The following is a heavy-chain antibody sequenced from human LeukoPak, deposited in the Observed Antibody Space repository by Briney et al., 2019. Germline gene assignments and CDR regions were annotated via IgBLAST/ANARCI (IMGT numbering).Heavy chain of an antibody. V-gene: IGHV1-8*01. CDR1: GYTFTSYD. Sequence: ASVKVSCKASGYTFTSYDINWVRQATGQGLEWMGWMNPNSGNTGYAQKFQGRVTMTRNTSISTAYMELSSLRSEDTAVYYCATGYSGYESGRGYFDYWGQGTLVTVSS. CDR3: ATGYSGYESGRGYFDY. D-gene: IGHD5-12*01. J-gene: IGHJ4*02. CDR2: MNPNSGNT.